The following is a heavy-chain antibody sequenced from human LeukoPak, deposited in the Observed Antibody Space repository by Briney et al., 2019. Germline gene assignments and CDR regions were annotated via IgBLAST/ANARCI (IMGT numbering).Heavy chain of an antibody. D-gene: IGHD5-12*01. V-gene: IGHV3-48*01. CDR1: GFTFSSYS. CDR2: ISSSRSTI. CDR3: ARDGGGYSGDDDCDDLDY. J-gene: IGHJ4*02. Sequence: GGSLRLFCAASGFTFSSYSMIWVRQAPGKGLEWVSYISSSRSTIYYADSVKGRFTISRDNDKNSLYLQMHSLRAEDTAVYYCARDGGGYSGDDDCDDLDYCGQGTLVTVSS.